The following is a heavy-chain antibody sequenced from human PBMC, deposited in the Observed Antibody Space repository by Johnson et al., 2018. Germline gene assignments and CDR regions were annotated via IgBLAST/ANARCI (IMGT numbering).Heavy chain of an antibody. V-gene: IGHV3-23*01. Sequence: EVQLLESGGGVVQXGRSXRLXCAASGFTFTRYVMYWVRQAPGKGLEWVSAISGSGGSTYYADSVKGRFTISRDNSKNTLYLQMNSLRAEDTAVYNCAKDGRLLRYFDWAFIFQHWGQGTLVTVSS. CDR3: AKDGRLLRYFDWAFIFQH. CDR1: GFTFTRYV. CDR2: ISGSGGST. J-gene: IGHJ1*01. D-gene: IGHD3-9*01.